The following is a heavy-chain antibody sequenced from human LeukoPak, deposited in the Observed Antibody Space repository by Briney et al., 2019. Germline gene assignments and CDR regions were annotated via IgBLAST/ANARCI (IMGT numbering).Heavy chain of an antibody. D-gene: IGHD6-19*01. J-gene: IGHJ6*02. CDR2: ISGSGAST. V-gene: IGHV3-23*01. Sequence: GGSLRLSCAASGFTFSSFGMSWVRQAPGKGLEWVSRISGSGASTYYADSVKGRFTISRDNSKNTLYLQMNSLRAEDTAVYYCAKDLAYSSGWSYYYYYGMDVWGQGTTVTVSS. CDR1: GFTFSSFG. CDR3: AKDLAYSSGWSYYYYYGMDV.